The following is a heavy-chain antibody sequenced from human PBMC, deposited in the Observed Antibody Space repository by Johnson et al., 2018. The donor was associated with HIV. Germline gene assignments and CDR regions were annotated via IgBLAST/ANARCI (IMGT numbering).Heavy chain of an antibody. CDR3: ARVASPAELLPWAFDI. D-gene: IGHD1-7*01. CDR1: GFTFISYA. Sequence: QVQLVESGGGVVQPGRSLRLSCAASGFTFISYAMHWVRQAPGKGLEWVALISYDGNNKYYADSVRGRFTVSRDNSKNTLFLQMSSLRAEDTAVYYCARVASPAELLPWAFDIWGQGTMVTVSS. CDR2: ISYDGNNK. J-gene: IGHJ3*02. V-gene: IGHV3-30*04.